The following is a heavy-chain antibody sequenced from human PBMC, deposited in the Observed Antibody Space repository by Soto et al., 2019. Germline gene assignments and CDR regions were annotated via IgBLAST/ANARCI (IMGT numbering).Heavy chain of an antibody. Sequence: QVQLQESGPGLVKPSQTLSLTCTVSGGSISSGGYYWSWIRQHPGKGLEWIGYIYYSASTPYNPPRRSRVXXPXDXXKNQCSLKLSSVTSADTAVYYCATGALSVRGTVDYWGQGTLVTVSS. V-gene: IGHV4-31*03. CDR1: GGSISSGGYY. CDR3: ATGALSVRGTVDY. D-gene: IGHD3-10*01. CDR2: IYYSAST. J-gene: IGHJ4*02.